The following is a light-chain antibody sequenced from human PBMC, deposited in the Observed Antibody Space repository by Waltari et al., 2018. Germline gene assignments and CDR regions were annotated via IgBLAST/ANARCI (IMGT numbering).Light chain of an antibody. CDR3: SSYAGSVV. V-gene: IGLV2-23*02. Sequence: QSALTQPASVSGPRGQSITISCPGISSAIGSYNVVRWYQHHPGKAPKLLIYGVNNRPSGVSNRFSGSKSGNTASLTISGLQAEDEADYYCSSYAGSVVFGGGTKLTVL. J-gene: IGLJ3*02. CDR2: GVN. CDR1: SSAIGSYNV.